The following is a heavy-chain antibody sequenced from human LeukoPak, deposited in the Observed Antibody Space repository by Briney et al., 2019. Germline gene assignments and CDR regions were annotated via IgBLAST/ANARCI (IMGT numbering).Heavy chain of an antibody. CDR3: ARGCIAAAGEDYYFDY. CDR1: GGSFSGYY. V-gene: IGHV4-34*01. J-gene: IGHJ4*02. CDR2: INHSGST. D-gene: IGHD6-13*01. Sequence: SETLSLTCAVYGGSFSGYYWSWIRQPPGKGLEWIGEINHSGSTNYNPSLKSRVTISVDTSKNQFSLKLSSVTAADTAVYYCARGCIAAAGEDYYFDYWGQGTLVTVSS.